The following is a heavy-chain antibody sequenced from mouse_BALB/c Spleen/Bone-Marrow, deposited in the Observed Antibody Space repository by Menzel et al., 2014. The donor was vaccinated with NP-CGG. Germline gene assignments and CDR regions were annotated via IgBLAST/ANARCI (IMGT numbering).Heavy chain of an antibody. Sequence: QVQLQQSGPGLVAPSQRLSITCTVSGFSLTSYGVHWVRPPPGKGLEWLGIIWAGGSTNYNSALMSRLSISKDNSKSQVFLKMNSLQTDDTAMYYCAREDGYFHYYAVDYWGQGTSVTVSS. CDR1: GFSLTSYG. J-gene: IGHJ4*01. CDR2: IWAGGST. V-gene: IGHV2-9*02. CDR3: AREDGYFHYYAVDY. D-gene: IGHD2-3*01.